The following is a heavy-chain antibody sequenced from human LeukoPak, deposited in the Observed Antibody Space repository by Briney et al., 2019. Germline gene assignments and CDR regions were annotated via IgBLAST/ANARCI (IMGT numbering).Heavy chain of an antibody. D-gene: IGHD5-18*01. CDR3: ARGHSDLDV. V-gene: IGHV3-11*01. J-gene: IGHJ6*02. CDR1: GFTFSDYY. Sequence: PGGSRRLSCAASGFTFSDYYMTWIRQAPGKGLEWVSFISSSGSSIYYADSLRGRFTISRDNAKNSLFLQMDSLRAEDTAVYYCARGHSDLDVWGQGTTVTVAS. CDR2: ISSSGSSI.